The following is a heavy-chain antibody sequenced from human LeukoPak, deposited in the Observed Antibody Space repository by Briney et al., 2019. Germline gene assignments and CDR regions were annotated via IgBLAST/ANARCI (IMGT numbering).Heavy chain of an antibody. J-gene: IGHJ4*02. CDR3: ARTDSSGWYGDY. CDR1: GYTFTGYY. Sequence: ASVKVSCKASGYTFTGYYMHWVRQAPGQGLKWMGWINPNSGGTNYAQKFQGRVTMTRDTSISTAYMELSRLRSDDTAVYYCARTDSSGWYGDYWGQGTLVTVSS. V-gene: IGHV1-2*02. CDR2: INPNSGGT. D-gene: IGHD6-19*01.